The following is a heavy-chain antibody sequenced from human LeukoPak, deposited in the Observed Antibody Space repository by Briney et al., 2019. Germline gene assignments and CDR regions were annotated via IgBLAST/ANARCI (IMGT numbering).Heavy chain of an antibody. CDR2: FHADGET. V-gene: IGHV3-13*01. CDR1: GFAFSSYD. Sequence: PGGSLRLSCATYGFAFSSYDMHWVRQATGKGLEWVSAFHADGETFYSDSVRGRFTISRDNAKNSLNLQMNSLGVGDTAVYYCTRGSGPGVTTIASWGQGTLVTVSS. J-gene: IGHJ4*02. D-gene: IGHD4-17*01. CDR3: TRGSGPGVTTIAS.